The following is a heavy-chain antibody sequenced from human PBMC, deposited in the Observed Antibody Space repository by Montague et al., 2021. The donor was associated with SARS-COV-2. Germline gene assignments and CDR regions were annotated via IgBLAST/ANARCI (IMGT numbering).Heavy chain of an antibody. CDR1: GGSFSGHY. D-gene: IGHD3-22*01. CDR2: INHSGST. CDR3: ARGPCITMIVVVITDIWFDP. J-gene: IGHJ5*02. Sequence: SETLSLTCAVYGGSFSGHYWSWIRQPPGKGLEWIGEINHSGSTNYNPSLKSRVTISVDTSKNQFSLKLSSVTAADTAVYYCARGPCITMIVVVITDIWFDPWGQGTLVTVSS. V-gene: IGHV4-34*01.